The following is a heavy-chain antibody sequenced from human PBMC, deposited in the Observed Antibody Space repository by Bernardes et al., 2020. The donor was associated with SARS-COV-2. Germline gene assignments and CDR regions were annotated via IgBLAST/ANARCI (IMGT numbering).Heavy chain of an antibody. V-gene: IGHV3-48*03. CDR1: GFSFSSYE. D-gene: IGHD3-9*01. J-gene: IGHJ4*02. CDR2: ISSSGSAI. Sequence: GGSLRLSCEGSGFSFSSYEMNWVRQAPGKGLEWVSYISSSGSAIYYADSVQGRFAISRDNAKNSLFLQMNSLRAEDTAVYYCARGPPILTGYFTYWGQGTLVTVSS. CDR3: ARGPPILTGYFTY.